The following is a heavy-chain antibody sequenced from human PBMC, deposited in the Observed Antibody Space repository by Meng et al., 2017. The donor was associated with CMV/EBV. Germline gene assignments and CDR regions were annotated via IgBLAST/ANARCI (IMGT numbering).Heavy chain of an antibody. CDR2: ISWDGGST. J-gene: IGHJ6*02. CDR1: GFTFDDYT. D-gene: IGHD2-2*01. CDR3: AKDPGGSSTGMDV. Sequence: GESLKISCAASGFTFDDYTMHWVRQAPGKGLEWVSLISWDGGSTYYADSVKGRFTISRDNSKNSLYLQMNSLRAEDTALYYCAKDPGGSSTGMDVWGQGTTVTVSS. V-gene: IGHV3-43*01.